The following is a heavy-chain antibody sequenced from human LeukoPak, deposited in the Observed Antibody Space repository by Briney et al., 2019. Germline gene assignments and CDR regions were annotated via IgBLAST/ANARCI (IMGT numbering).Heavy chain of an antibody. Sequence: SETLSLSCAVSGVSISSYSSGWVRQPPGKGLEWVWCIYYSGRTTYNTSLKRGVTISVETSPKQFSLKLSSVSAADTAVYYCARFPGSSSWYVPAYNWFDPWGQGTLVTVSS. J-gene: IGHJ5*02. CDR3: ARFPGSSSWYVPAYNWFDP. D-gene: IGHD6-13*01. CDR1: GVSISSYS. CDR2: IYYSGRT. V-gene: IGHV4-59*12.